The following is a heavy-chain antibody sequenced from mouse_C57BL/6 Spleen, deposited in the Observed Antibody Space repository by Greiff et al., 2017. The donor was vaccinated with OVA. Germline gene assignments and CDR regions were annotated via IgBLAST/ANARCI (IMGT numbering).Heavy chain of an antibody. V-gene: IGHV1-80*01. D-gene: IGHD1-1*01. CDR3: ARTRITTVAARYFDD. CDR1: GYAFSSYW. CDR2: IYPGDGDT. J-gene: IGHJ2*01. Sequence: QVQLQQSGAELVKPGASVKISCKASGYAFSSYWMNWVKQRPGKGLEWIGQIYPGDGDTNYNGKFKGQATLTADKSSSTAYMQPSSLPSEDSAVDFCARTRITTVAARYFDDWGQGTTLTVSS.